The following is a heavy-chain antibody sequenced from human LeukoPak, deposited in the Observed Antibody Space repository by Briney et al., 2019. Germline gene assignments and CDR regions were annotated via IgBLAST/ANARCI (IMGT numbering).Heavy chain of an antibody. J-gene: IGHJ6*04. Sequence: SQTLSLTCTVSGGSISSGSYYWSWIRQPAGKGLEWIGRIYTSGSTNYNPSLKSRVTISVDTSKNQFSLKLSSVTAADTAVYYCARGRGVWGKGITVTVSS. CDR2: IYTSGST. CDR1: GGSISSGSYY. V-gene: IGHV4-61*02. CDR3: ARGRGV.